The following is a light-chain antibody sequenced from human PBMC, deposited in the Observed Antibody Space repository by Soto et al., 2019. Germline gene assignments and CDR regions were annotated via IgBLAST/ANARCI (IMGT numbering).Light chain of an antibody. CDR1: QSFSSSY. CDR2: EAS. V-gene: IGKV3-20*01. J-gene: IGKJ1*01. CDR3: PQYCNPSRT. Sequence: IVVTQSPGTLSSYKGERATLSCRSSQSFSSSYLACYQQKPGQAPRLLIYEASTRATGIPDRFSGSGSATDYTLTIGRLEPEDFALYYCPQYCNPSRTFGQGTKVDIK.